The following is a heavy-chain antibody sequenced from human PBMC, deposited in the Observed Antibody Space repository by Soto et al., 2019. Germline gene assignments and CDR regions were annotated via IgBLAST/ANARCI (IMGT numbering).Heavy chain of an antibody. CDR1: GFTFGAYG. V-gene: IGHV3-33*01. D-gene: IGHD6-19*01. J-gene: IGHJ6*02. CDR3: ARVGQWLAKAWSPYGMDV. CDR2: IWYDGSNK. Sequence: HPGGSLRLSCAASGFTFGAYGMHWVRQAPGKGLEWVAVIWYDGSNKYYADSVKGRFTISRDNSKSTLYLQMNSLRDEDTAVYYCARVGQWLAKAWSPYGMDVWGQGTTVTVSS.